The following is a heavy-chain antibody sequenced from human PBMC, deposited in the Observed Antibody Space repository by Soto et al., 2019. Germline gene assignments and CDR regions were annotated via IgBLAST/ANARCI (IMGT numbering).Heavy chain of an antibody. Sequence: PGGSLRLSCSASGFTFTSYAMDWVRQAPGKGLEYVSAISRDGGSTYYADSVKGRFTISRDNSKKMLYLRMSSLRVEDTAVYYCVKSTDWGQGTLVTVSS. CDR1: GFTFTSYA. J-gene: IGHJ4*02. CDR3: VKSTD. CDR2: ISRDGGST. V-gene: IGHV3-64D*06.